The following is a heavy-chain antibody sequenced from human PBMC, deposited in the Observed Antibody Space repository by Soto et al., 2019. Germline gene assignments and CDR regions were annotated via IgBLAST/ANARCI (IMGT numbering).Heavy chain of an antibody. D-gene: IGHD6-19*01. V-gene: IGHV4-34*01. CDR3: ARGGYIAVAGTGWFDP. CDR1: GGSFSGYD. CDR2: INHSGST. J-gene: IGHJ5*02. Sequence: PSETLSLTCAVYGGSFSGYDWSWIRQPPGKGLEWIGEINHSGSTNYNPSLKSRVTISVDTSKNQFSLKLSSVTAADTAVYYCARGGYIAVAGTGWFDPWGQGTLVTVSS.